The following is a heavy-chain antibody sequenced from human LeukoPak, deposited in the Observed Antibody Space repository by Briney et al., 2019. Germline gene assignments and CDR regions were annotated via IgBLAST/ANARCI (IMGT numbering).Heavy chain of an antibody. V-gene: IGHV4-59*08. CDR2: IYYSGST. Sequence: SETLSLTCAVSGGSISSYYWSWIRQPPGKGLEWIGYIYYSGSTNYSPSLKSRVTISVDTSKDQFSLKLSSVTAADTAVYYCARHGSFYYFDHWGQGTLVTVSS. CDR3: ARHGSFYYFDH. J-gene: IGHJ4*02. CDR1: GGSISSYY.